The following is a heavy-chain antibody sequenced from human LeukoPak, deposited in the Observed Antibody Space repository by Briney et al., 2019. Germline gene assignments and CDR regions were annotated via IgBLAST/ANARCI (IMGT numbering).Heavy chain of an antibody. D-gene: IGHD6-13*01. Sequence: GGSLRLSCAASGFTVSSNYMSWVRQAPGKGLEWVSVIYSGGSTYYADSVKGRFTISRDNSKNTLYLQINSLRAEDTAVYYCARGIAAAGTALYNWGQGTLLTVSS. V-gene: IGHV3-53*01. J-gene: IGHJ4*02. CDR1: GFTVSSNY. CDR2: IYSGGST. CDR3: ARGIAAAGTALYN.